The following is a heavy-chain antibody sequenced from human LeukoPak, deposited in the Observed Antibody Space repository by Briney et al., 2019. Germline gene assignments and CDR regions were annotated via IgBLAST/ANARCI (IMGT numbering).Heavy chain of an antibody. D-gene: IGHD3-10*01. J-gene: IGHJ6*02. CDR1: GGSFSGYY. CDR2: INHSGST. CDR3: ARGESLYGSGSIYYYYGMDV. V-gene: IGHV4-34*01. Sequence: SETLSLTCAVYGGSFSGYYWSWIRQPPGKGLEWIGEINHSGSTNYNPSPKSRVTISVDTSKNQFSLKLSSVTAADTAVYYCARGESLYGSGSIYYYYGMDVWGQGTTVTVSS.